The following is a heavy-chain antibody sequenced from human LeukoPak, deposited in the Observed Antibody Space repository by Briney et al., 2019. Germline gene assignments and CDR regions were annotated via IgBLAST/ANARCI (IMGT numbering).Heavy chain of an antibody. D-gene: IGHD6-19*01. CDR2: ISSSSSYI. CDR3: AKGGSGWYVGYFDY. Sequence: PGGSLRLSCAASGFTFSSYSMNWVRQAPGKGLEWVSSISSSSSYIYYADSVKGRFTISRDNAKNSLYLQMNSLRAEDTAVYYCAKGGSGWYVGYFDYWGQGTLVTVSS. V-gene: IGHV3-21*04. J-gene: IGHJ4*02. CDR1: GFTFSSYS.